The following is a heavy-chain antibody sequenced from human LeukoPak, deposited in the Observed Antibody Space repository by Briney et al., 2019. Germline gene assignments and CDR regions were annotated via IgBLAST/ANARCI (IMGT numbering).Heavy chain of an antibody. V-gene: IGHV3-23*01. CDR2: ISRRGDRT. CDR3: ARSSSSSGWYERDY. D-gene: IGHD6-19*01. CDR1: GFTLSRSA. J-gene: IGHJ4*02. Sequence: GGSLRLSCAASGFTLSRSAMSWVRQAPGKGLEWVSAISRRGDRTFYADSVKGRFTISRDSSIDTLFLQMISLRVEDMAVYYCARSSSSSGWYERDYWGQGTLVTVSS.